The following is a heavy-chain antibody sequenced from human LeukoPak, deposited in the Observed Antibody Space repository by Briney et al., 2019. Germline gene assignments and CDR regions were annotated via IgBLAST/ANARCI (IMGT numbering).Heavy chain of an antibody. CDR3: AKAAAGTEYYFEY. J-gene: IGHJ4*02. CDR1: GFTFSSAW. CDR2: IKSKTDGGTT. V-gene: IGHV3-15*01. Sequence: GGSLRLSCAASGFTFSSAWMSWVRQAPGKGLEWVGRIKSKTDGGTTDYAAPVKGRFTISRDDSKNTLYLQMDSLRAEDTAVYYCAKAAAGTEYYFEYWGQGTLVTVSS. D-gene: IGHD6-13*01.